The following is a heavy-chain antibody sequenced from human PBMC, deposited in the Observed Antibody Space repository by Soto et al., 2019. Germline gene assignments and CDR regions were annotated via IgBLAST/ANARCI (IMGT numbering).Heavy chain of an antibody. CDR2: IYSDGST. V-gene: IGHV3-53*04. CDR1: GFTVSSNY. D-gene: IGHD3-22*01. CDR3: ARDPYYDSSGDLASNGMDV. Sequence: EVQLVESGGGLVQPGGSLRLSCAASGFTVSSNYMSWVRQAPGKGLEWVSVIYSDGSTYYADSVKGRFTISRHNSKNTRYLQMNSLRAEDTAVYYCARDPYYDSSGDLASNGMDVWGQGTTVTVSS. J-gene: IGHJ6*02.